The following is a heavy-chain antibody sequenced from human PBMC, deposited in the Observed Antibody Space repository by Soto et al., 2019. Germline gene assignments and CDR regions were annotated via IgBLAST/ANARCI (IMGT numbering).Heavy chain of an antibody. J-gene: IGHJ4*02. Sequence: SCAASGFTFSSYGMHWVRQAPGKGLEWVAVISYDGSNKYYADSVKGRFTISRDNSKNTLYLQMNSLRAEDTAVYYCAKGYRERIFDYWGQGTLVTVSS. V-gene: IGHV3-30*18. CDR3: AKGYRERIFDY. CDR1: GFTFSSYG. CDR2: ISYDGSNK. D-gene: IGHD3-16*02.